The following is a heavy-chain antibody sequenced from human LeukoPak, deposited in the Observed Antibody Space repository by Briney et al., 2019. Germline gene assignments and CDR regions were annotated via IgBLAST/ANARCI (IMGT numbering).Heavy chain of an antibody. CDR3: ASAYTYASRFVY. V-gene: IGHV4-61*02. J-gene: IGHJ4*02. CDR2: IYTSGGT. CDR1: GGSISSGDNY. D-gene: IGHD5-18*01. Sequence: SQTLSLTCTVSGGSISSGDNYWSWIRQPAGKGLEWIGRIYTSGGTNYNPSLKSRVTISEDTSKNQFSLKLSSVTAADTAAYYCASAYTYASRFVYWGQGTLVTVSS.